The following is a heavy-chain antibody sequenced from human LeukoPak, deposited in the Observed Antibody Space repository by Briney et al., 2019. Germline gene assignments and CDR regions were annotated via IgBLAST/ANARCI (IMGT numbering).Heavy chain of an antibody. Sequence: GGSLRLSCAASGFTFSSYAMSWVRQAPGKGLEWVSAIIASGGNTYNADSVKGRFTISRDNSKNTLYLQMNSLRGADTAVYYCAKYSGQYYVYRYMDFWGKGTTVTVSS. CDR3: AKYSGQYYVYRYMDF. D-gene: IGHD1-26*01. CDR1: GFTFSSYA. V-gene: IGHV3-23*01. J-gene: IGHJ6*03. CDR2: IIASGGNT.